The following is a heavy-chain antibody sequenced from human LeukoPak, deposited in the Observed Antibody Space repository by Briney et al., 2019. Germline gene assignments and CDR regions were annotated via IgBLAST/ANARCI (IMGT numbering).Heavy chain of an antibody. Sequence: GGSLRLSCAASGFTFSSYGMHWVRQAPGKGLEWVAFIRYDGSNKYYADSVKGRFTISRDNSKNTLYLQMNSLRAEDTAVYYCAKDQYYDSSGKQTFDIWGQGTMVTVSS. D-gene: IGHD3-22*01. CDR2: IRYDGSNK. CDR3: AKDQYYDSSGKQTFDI. CDR1: GFTFSSYG. J-gene: IGHJ3*02. V-gene: IGHV3-30*02.